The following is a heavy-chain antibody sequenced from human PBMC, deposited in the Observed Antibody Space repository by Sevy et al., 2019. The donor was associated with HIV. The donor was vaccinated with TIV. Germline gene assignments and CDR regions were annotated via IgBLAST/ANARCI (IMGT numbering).Heavy chain of an antibody. Sequence: GGSLRLSCAASEFTFSSYGKHWVRQAPGKGLEWVAFIRYDGSNKYYADSVKGRFTISRDNSKNTLYLQMNSLRAEDTAVYYCAKTTSSRGGFWGQGTLVTVSS. CDR1: EFTFSSYG. CDR3: AKTTSSRGGF. J-gene: IGHJ4*02. V-gene: IGHV3-30*02. D-gene: IGHD6-19*01. CDR2: IRYDGSNK.